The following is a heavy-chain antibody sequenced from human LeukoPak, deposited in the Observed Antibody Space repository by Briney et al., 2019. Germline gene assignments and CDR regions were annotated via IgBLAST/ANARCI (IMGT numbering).Heavy chain of an antibody. J-gene: IGHJ3*02. CDR1: GFTFSTYA. CDR3: AREFKVGTTTLSFDI. CDR2: ISDNGGGT. Sequence: GGSLRLSCAASGFTFSTYAITWDRQAPGQGLEWVSAISDNGGGTYYADSAKGRFTVSRDNSKNTLYLQMNSLRAEDTAVYYCAREFKVGTTTLSFDIWGQGTMVTVSS. V-gene: IGHV3-23*01. D-gene: IGHD1-26*01.